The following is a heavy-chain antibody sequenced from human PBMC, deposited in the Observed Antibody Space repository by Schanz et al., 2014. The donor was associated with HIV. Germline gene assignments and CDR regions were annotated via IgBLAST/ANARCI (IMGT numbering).Heavy chain of an antibody. D-gene: IGHD6-13*01. Sequence: QVQLVESGGGVVQPGRSLRLSCAASGFTFRSYGMHWVRQAPGKGLEWVAVIWYDGSNKYYADSVKGRFTISRDNSKNTLYLQLNSLRAEDTAVYYCARASPGIAAADTLGWFDPWGQGTLVTVSS. CDR3: ARASPGIAAADTLGWFDP. CDR1: GFTFRSYG. CDR2: IWYDGSNK. J-gene: IGHJ5*02. V-gene: IGHV3-33*01.